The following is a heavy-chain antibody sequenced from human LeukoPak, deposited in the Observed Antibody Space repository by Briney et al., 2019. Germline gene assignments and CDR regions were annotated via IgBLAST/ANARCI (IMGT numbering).Heavy chain of an antibody. J-gene: IGHJ6*03. Sequence: GGSLRLSCAASGFTFSSYAMHWVRQAPGKGLEWVAVISYDGSNKYYADSVKGRFTISRDNSKNTLYLQMNSLRAEDTAVYYCASGGFVLTYYMDVWGKGTTVTVSS. CDR3: ASGGFVLTYYMDV. CDR1: GFTFSSYA. CDR2: ISYDGSNK. V-gene: IGHV3-30-3*01. D-gene: IGHD2-15*01.